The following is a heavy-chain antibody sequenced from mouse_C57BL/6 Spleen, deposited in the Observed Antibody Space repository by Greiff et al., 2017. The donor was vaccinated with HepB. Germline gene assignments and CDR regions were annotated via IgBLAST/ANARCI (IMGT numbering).Heavy chain of an antibody. D-gene: IGHD2-3*01. CDR1: GFTFSDYG. Sequence: EVQRVESGGGLVKPGGSLKLSCAASGFTFSDYGMHWVRQAPEKGLEWVAYISSGSSTIYYADTVKGRFTISRDNAKNTLFLQMTSLRSEDTAMYYCARQNDGYYVPFAYWGQGTLVTVSA. V-gene: IGHV5-17*01. CDR3: ARQNDGYYVPFAY. J-gene: IGHJ3*01. CDR2: ISSGSSTI.